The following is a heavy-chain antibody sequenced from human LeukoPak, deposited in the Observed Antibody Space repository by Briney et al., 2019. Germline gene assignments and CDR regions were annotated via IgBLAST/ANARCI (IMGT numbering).Heavy chain of an antibody. D-gene: IGHD6-6*01. CDR2: ISAYNGNT. CDR3: ARGSSSGYYYMDV. J-gene: IGHJ6*03. Sequence: ASVNVSCTASGYTFTSYGISWVRQAPGQGLEGMGWISAYNGNTNYAQTLQGRVTMTTDTSTSTAYMELRSLRSDDTAVYYCARGSSSGYYYMDVWGKGTTVTVSS. V-gene: IGHV1-18*01. CDR1: GYTFTSYG.